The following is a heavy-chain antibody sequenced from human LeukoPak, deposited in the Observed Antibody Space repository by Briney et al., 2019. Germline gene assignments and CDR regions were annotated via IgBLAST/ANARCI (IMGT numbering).Heavy chain of an antibody. D-gene: IGHD5-24*01. J-gene: IGHJ4*02. CDR3: AVEMATISYYFDY. Sequence: SVKVFCKASGGTFSRYAIMWVRQAPGQGGEWMGRIFPIFSTANYAQKFQGRLTMTTDESTSTAYMELSSLRAEDTAVYYCAVEMATISYYFDYGGQGTLVTVSS. CDR2: IFPIFSTA. CDR1: GGTFSRYA. V-gene: IGHV1-69*05.